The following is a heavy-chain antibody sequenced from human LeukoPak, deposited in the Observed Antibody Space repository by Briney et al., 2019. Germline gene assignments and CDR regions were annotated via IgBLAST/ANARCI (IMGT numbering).Heavy chain of an antibody. D-gene: IGHD5-12*01. CDR2: ISAGGGDKT. CDR1: GFTFSSYA. Sequence: QTGGSLRLSCATSGFTFSSYAMSWVRQAPGKGLEWCSIISAGGGDKTYYGDSVKGRFTVSVHNPKNPQSLQCDSLRAENAARYFCVRQGYRGPDQYYFDYWGRGTLVSVSS. J-gene: IGHJ4*02. V-gene: IGHV3-23*01. CDR3: VRQGYRGPDQYYFDY.